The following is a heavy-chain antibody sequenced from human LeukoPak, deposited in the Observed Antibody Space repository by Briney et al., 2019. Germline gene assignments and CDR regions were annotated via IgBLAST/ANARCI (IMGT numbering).Heavy chain of an antibody. CDR3: AKKEVGGITIFTGNGPIDY. V-gene: IGHV3-30*02. CDR2: IRYDGSNK. J-gene: IGHJ4*02. D-gene: IGHD3-3*01. Sequence: GGSLRLSCAASGFTFSSYGMHWVRQAPGKGLEWVAFIRYDGSNKYYADSVKGRFTISRDNSKNTLYLQMNSLRAEDTAVYYCAKKEVGGITIFTGNGPIDYWGQGTLVTVSS. CDR1: GFTFSSYG.